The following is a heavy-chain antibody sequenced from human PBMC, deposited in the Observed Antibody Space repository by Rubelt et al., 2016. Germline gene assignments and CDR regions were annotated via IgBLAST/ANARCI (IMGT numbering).Heavy chain of an antibody. CDR2: IWYDGSNK. Sequence: EWVAVIWYDGSNKYYADSVKGRFTISRDNAKNSLYLQMNSLRAEDTAVYYCARGRYMDVWGKGTTVTVSS. J-gene: IGHJ6*03. D-gene: IGHD3-16*01. CDR3: ARGRYMDV. V-gene: IGHV3-33*03.